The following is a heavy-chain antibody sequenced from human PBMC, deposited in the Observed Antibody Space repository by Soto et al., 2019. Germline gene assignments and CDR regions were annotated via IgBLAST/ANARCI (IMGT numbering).Heavy chain of an antibody. Sequence: EVQLVESGGGLVQPGRSLRLSCAASGFTFDDYAMHWVRQAPGKGLEWVSGISWNSGSIGYADSVKGRFTISRDNAKNSLYMQINSLRAEDTPLYYWAKSNYGDHRMGYFHHWGQGTLVTVPS. V-gene: IGHV3-9*01. CDR3: AKSNYGDHRMGYFHH. J-gene: IGHJ1*01. CDR1: GFTFDDYA. CDR2: ISWNSGSI. D-gene: IGHD4-17*01.